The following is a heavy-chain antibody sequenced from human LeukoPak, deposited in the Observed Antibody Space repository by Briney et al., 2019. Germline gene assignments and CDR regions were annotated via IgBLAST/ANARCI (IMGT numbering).Heavy chain of an antibody. V-gene: IGHV4-59*01. CDR1: GGSISSYY. Sequence: SETLSLTCTVSGGSISSYYWSWIRQSPGKGLEWIGYIYYSGSTNYNPSLKSRVTISVDTSKNQLSLKLSSVTTADTAVYYCARLHRGEEAFDIWGQGTMVTVSS. CDR2: IYYSGST. J-gene: IGHJ3*02. CDR3: ARLHRGEEAFDI.